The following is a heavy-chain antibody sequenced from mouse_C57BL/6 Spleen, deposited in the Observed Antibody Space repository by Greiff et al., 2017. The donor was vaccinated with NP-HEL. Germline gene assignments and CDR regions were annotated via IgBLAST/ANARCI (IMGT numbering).Heavy chain of an antibody. CDR3: ARRAFNFYYFDY. CDR1: GYAFSSSW. D-gene: IGHD1-3*01. J-gene: IGHJ2*01. V-gene: IGHV1-82*01. CDR2: IYPGDGDT. Sequence: QVHVKQSGPELVKPGASVKISCKASGYAFSSSWMNWVKQRPGKGLEWIGRIYPGDGDTNYNGKFKGKATLTADKSSSTAYMQLSSLTSEDAAVYFCARRAFNFYYFDYWGQGTTLTVSS.